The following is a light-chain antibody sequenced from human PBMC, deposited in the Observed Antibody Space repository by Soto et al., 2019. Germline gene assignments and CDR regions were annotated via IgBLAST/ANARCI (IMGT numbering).Light chain of an antibody. Sequence: DIVMTQSPDSLAVSLGERATINCKSSQSVLYSSTSKNYLAWYRQKPGQPHELLIYWASTRDSGVPDRFSGSGSGTDFTLTISSLQAEDVAVYYCQQYYSNSYTFGQGTKLEIK. CDR2: WAS. CDR1: QSVLYSSTSKNY. V-gene: IGKV4-1*01. J-gene: IGKJ2*01. CDR3: QQYYSNSYT.